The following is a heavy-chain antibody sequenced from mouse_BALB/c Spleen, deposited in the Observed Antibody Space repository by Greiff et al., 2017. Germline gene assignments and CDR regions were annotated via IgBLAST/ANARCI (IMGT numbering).Heavy chain of an antibody. D-gene: IGHD2-2*01. V-gene: IGHV5-4*02. CDR3: ARDGGYGYSSSWFAY. CDR1: GFTFSDYY. J-gene: IGHJ3*01. CDR2: ISYGGSYT. Sequence: EVKLVESGGGLVKPGGSLKLSCAASGFTFSDYYMYWVRQTPEKRLEWVANISYGGSYTYYPDSVKGRFTISRDNAKNNLYLQMSSLKSEDTAMYYCARDGGYGYSSSWFAYWGQGTLVTVSA.